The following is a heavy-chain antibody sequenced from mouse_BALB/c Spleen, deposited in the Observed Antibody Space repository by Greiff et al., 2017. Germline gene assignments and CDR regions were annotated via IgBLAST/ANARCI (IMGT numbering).Heavy chain of an antibody. J-gene: IGHJ4*01. CDR2: ISSGSSTI. V-gene: IGHV5-17*02. D-gene: IGHD1-1*01. CDR1: GFTFSSFG. Sequence: EVQRVESGGGLVQPGGSRKLSCAASGFTFSSFGMHWVRQAPEKGLEWVAYISSGSSTIYYADTVKGRFTISRDNPKNTLFLQMTSLRSEDTAMYYCARTTVRDYAMDYWGQGTSVTVSS. CDR3: ARTTVRDYAMDY.